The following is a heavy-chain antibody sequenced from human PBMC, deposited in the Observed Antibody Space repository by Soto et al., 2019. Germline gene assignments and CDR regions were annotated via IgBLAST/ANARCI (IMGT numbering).Heavy chain of an antibody. D-gene: IGHD1-26*01. CDR3: AKDLTLGIVGAWGHYFEY. CDR2: ISYDGSNT. J-gene: IGHJ4*02. CDR1: GFTFSSFA. V-gene: IGHV3-30-3*01. Sequence: QVQLVESGGGVLQPGRSLRLSCAASGFTFSSFAMHWVRQAPGKGLEWVAFISYDGSNTYYADSVKGRVTISRDNSKKTVYLEINSLTAEDTAVYHCAKDLTLGIVGAWGHYFEYWGQGTLVTVSS.